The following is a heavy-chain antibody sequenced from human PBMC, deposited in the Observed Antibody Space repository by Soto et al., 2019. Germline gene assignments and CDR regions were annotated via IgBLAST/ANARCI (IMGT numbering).Heavy chain of an antibody. CDR1: GGSISSSSYY. CDR2: IYYSGST. D-gene: IGHD1-7*01. V-gene: IGHV4-39*01. CDR3: ARARGTNYYGMDV. Sequence: SETLSLTCTVSGGSISSSSYYWGWIRQPPGKGLEWIGSIYYSGSTYYNPSLKSRVTISVDTSKNQFSLKLGSVTAADTAVYYCARARGTNYYGMDVWGQGTTVTVSS. J-gene: IGHJ6*02.